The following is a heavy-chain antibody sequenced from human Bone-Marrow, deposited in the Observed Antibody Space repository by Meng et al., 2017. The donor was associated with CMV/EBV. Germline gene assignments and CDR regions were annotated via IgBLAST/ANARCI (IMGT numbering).Heavy chain of an antibody. CDR1: GFTFSSYG. Sequence: GESLKISCAASGFTFSSYGMHWVRQAPGKGLEWVAFIRYDGSNKYYADSVKGRFTISRDNAKNTLYLQMNSLRAADTAVYYCARSGRGTSLGMDVWGQGTTVTVSS. CDR3: ARSGRGTSLGMDV. J-gene: IGHJ6*02. CDR2: IRYDGSNK. D-gene: IGHD2-2*01. V-gene: IGHV3-30*02.